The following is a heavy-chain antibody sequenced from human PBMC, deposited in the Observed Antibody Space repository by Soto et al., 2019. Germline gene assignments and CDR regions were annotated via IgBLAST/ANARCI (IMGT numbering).Heavy chain of an antibody. CDR3: ARWGSEYRSSSRFYYGMDV. D-gene: IGHD6-6*01. CDR2: INHSGST. J-gene: IGHJ6*01. Sequence: SETLSLTCAVYGGSFSGYYWSWIRQPPGKGLEWIGEINHSGSTNYNPSLKSRVTISVDTSKNQFSLKLSSVTAADTAVYYCARWGSEYRSSSRFYYGMDVWGQGNTVTVSS. CDR1: GGSFSGYY. V-gene: IGHV4-34*01.